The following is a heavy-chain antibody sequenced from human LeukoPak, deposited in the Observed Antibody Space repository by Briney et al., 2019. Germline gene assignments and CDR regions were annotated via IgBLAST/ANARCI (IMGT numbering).Heavy chain of an antibody. D-gene: IGHD3-22*01. CDR1: GFTFSSYG. Sequence: GGSLRLSCAASGFTFSSYGMHWVRQAPGKGLEWVAFIRYDGSNKYYADSVKGRLTISRDNSKNTLYLQMNSLRAEDTAVYYCAKDPGGYYLYYFDYWGQGTLVTVSS. CDR2: IRYDGSNK. CDR3: AKDPGGYYLYYFDY. J-gene: IGHJ4*02. V-gene: IGHV3-30*02.